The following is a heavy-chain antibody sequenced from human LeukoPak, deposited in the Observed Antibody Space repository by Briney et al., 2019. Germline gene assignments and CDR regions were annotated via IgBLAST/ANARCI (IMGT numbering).Heavy chain of an antibody. Sequence: KPGGSLRLSCAASGFTFSSYWMSWVRQAPGKGLEWVANINQDGSEKYYVDSVKGRFTISRDNTKNSLFLQMDSLRAEDTAMYYCVKDSGWFHFDSWGQGTLVTVSS. V-gene: IGHV3-7*03. J-gene: IGHJ4*02. CDR1: GFTFSSYW. CDR2: INQDGSEK. CDR3: VKDSGWFHFDS. D-gene: IGHD6-19*01.